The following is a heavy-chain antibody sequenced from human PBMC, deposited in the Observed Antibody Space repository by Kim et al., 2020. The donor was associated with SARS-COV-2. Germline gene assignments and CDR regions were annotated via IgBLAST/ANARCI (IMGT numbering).Heavy chain of an antibody. D-gene: IGHD6-19*01. CDR2: IIPIFGTA. Sequence: SVKVSCKASGGTFSSYAISWVRQAPGQGLEWMGGIIPIFGTANYAQKFQGRVTITADESTSTAYMELSSLRSEDTAVYYCARDHSSGWYFDYWGQGTLVTVSS. J-gene: IGHJ4*02. CDR3: ARDHSSGWYFDY. V-gene: IGHV1-69*13. CDR1: GGTFSSYA.